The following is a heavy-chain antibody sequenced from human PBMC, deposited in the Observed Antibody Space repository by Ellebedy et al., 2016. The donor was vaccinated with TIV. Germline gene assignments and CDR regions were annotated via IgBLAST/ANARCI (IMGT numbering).Heavy chain of an antibody. CDR3: ARHPPDSSGYYYFFDY. D-gene: IGHD3-22*01. CDR1: GGTFSSYA. CDR2: IIPILGIA. V-gene: IGHV1-69*04. J-gene: IGHJ4*02. Sequence: SVKVSCXASGGTFSSYAISWVRQAPGQGLEWMGRIIPILGIANYAQKFQGRVTITADKSTSTAYMELSSLRSEDTAVYYCARHPPDSSGYYYFFDYWGQGTLVTVSS.